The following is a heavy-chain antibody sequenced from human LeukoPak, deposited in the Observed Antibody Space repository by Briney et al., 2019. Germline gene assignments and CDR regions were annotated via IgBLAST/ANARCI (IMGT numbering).Heavy chain of an antibody. J-gene: IGHJ4*02. V-gene: IGHV4-61*02. CDR1: GGSISSEEHY. CDR3: ARVASDFWGDDYSAY. D-gene: IGHD3-3*01. Sequence: TSSETLSLTCTVSGGSISSEEHYYYWIRRPAGKGLEWIGLIYTNGRTKYNPSLKSRVTISIDTSKNQFSLSVSSVTAADTAVYFCARVASDFWGDDYSAYWGQGTLVTVSS. CDR2: IYTNGRT.